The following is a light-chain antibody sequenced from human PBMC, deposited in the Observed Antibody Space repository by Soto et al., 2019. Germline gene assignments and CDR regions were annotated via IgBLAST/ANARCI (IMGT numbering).Light chain of an antibody. CDR3: QQYSSSPRT. Sequence: IVLTQSPGTLSLYPGERATLSCRASQIVSNNYLAWYQQKPGQAPRLLIYDASGRATGIPDRFSGSGSGTDFTLTISRLEPEDFAVYFCQQYSSSPRTFGQGTKVDIK. CDR1: QIVSNNY. J-gene: IGKJ1*01. CDR2: DAS. V-gene: IGKV3-20*01.